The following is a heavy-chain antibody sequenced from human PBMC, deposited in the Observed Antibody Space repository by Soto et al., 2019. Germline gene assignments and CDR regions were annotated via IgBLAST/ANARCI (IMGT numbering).Heavy chain of an antibody. J-gene: IGHJ4*02. CDR2: IRSKAYGGTT. D-gene: IGHD3-22*01. V-gene: IGHV3-49*03. Sequence: GGSLRLSCTASGFTFGDYAMSWFRQAPGKGLEWVGFIRSKAYGGTTEYAASVKGRFTISRDDSKSIAYLQMNSLNTEDTAVYYCTREGDYYDSSGYYHGYFDYWGQGTLVTVSS. CDR1: GFTFGDYA. CDR3: TREGDYYDSSGYYHGYFDY.